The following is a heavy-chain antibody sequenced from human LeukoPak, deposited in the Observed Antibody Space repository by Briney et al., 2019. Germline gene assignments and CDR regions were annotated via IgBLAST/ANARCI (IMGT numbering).Heavy chain of an antibody. V-gene: IGHV4-59*01. CDR3: ARQTMLVGYANGLGFNY. CDR2: IYGSGST. D-gene: IGHD2-2*01. J-gene: IGHJ4*02. Sequence: EASETLSLTCNVTGASISSWYWSWIRQPPGKGLEWIGDIYGSGSTNYNPSLKSRVSMSADTSKNQISLNLKFVTAADTAVYHCARQTMLVGYANGLGFNYWGEGTLVTVSS. CDR1: GASISSWY.